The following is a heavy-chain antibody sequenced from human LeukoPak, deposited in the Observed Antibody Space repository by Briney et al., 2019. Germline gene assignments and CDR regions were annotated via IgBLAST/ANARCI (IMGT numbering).Heavy chain of an antibody. V-gene: IGHV3-23*01. Sequence: GGSLRLSCAASGFTFSDYYMSWIRQAPGKGLEWVSAISDNGGSIFYADSVKGRFTISRDNSKNSLYLQMNSLRADDTAVYYCVKIAPDLPWGQGTLVTVS. D-gene: IGHD2-21*01. CDR1: GFTFSDYY. J-gene: IGHJ5*02. CDR2: ISDNGGSI. CDR3: VKIAPDLP.